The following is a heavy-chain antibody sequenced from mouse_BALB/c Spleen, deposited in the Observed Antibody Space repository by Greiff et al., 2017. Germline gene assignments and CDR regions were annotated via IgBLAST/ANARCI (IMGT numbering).Heavy chain of an antibody. J-gene: IGHJ4*01. V-gene: IGHV1-9*01. Sequence: VQLQQSGAELMKPGASVKISCKATGYTFSSYWIEWVKQRPGHGLEWIGEILPGSGSTNYNEKFKGKATFTADTSSNTAYMQLSSLTSEDSAVYYCARVYYDYDRYYYAMDYWGQGTSVTVSS. CDR3: ARVYYDYDRYYYAMDY. D-gene: IGHD2-4*01. CDR1: GYTFSSYW. CDR2: ILPGSGST.